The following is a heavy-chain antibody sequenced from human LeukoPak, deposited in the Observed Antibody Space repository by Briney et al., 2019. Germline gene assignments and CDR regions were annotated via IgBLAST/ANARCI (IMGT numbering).Heavy chain of an antibody. J-gene: IGHJ4*02. Sequence: SETLSPTCAVYGGSFSGYYWSWIRQPPGKGLEWIGEINHSGGTYYNPSLKSRVTISVDRSKNQFSLKLSSVTAADTAVYYCARAPSGAYDFYYFDYWGQGTLVTVSS. CDR3: ARAPSGAYDFYYFDY. CDR1: GGSFSGYY. V-gene: IGHV4-34*01. D-gene: IGHD3-3*01. CDR2: INHSGGT.